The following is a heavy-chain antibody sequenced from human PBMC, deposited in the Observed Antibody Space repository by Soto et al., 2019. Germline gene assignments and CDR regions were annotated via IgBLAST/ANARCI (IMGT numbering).Heavy chain of an antibody. Sequence: SETLSLTCTVSGGSISSGDYYWSWIRQPPGKGLEWIGYIYYSGSTYYNPSLKSRVTISVDTSKNQFSLKLSSVTAADTAVYYCARDRYSSGWFDYWGQGALVTVSS. D-gene: IGHD6-19*01. CDR2: IYYSGST. CDR3: ARDRYSSGWFDY. J-gene: IGHJ4*02. V-gene: IGHV4-30-4*01. CDR1: GGSISSGDYY.